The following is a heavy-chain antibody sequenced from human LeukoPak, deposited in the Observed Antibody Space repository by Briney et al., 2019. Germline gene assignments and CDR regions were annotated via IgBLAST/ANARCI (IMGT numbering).Heavy chain of an antibody. D-gene: IGHD1-26*01. CDR1: GVTFSSYS. CDR2: ISSSSSYI. CDR3: ARELWEPDFDS. Sequence: GGALRLSCAASGVTFSSYSMNWVRQAPGKGLEWVSSISSSSSYIYYADSVKGRFTISRENAKKSLYLQMNSLRAEDTAVYYCARELWEPDFDSWGQGTLVTVSS. J-gene: IGHJ4*02. V-gene: IGHV3-21*01.